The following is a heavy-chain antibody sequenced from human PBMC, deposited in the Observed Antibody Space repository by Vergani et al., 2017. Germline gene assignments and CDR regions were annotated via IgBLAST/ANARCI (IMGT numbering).Heavy chain of an antibody. Sequence: QVQLQESGPGLVKPSQTLSLTCTVSGGSFSTGGQSWTWLRQSAGKGLGWIGRLYTSGSTNYNPSLRSRAIMSVDSSKKLFSLKLTSVTAADTAVYYCARDGGEYDKDALDVWGQGTKVTVTS. CDR2: LYTSGST. J-gene: IGHJ3*01. CDR3: ARDGGEYDKDALDV. D-gene: IGHD2-21*01. V-gene: IGHV4-61*02. CDR1: GGSFSTGGQS.